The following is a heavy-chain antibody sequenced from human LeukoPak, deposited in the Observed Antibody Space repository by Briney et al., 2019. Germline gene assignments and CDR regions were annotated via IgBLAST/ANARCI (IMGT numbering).Heavy chain of an antibody. CDR2: IYYSGST. J-gene: IGHJ6*03. Sequence: SETLSLTCTVSGGSISSYYWSWIRQPPGKGLEWIGYIYYSGSTNYNPSLKSRVTISVATSKNQFSLNLSSVTAADTAVYYCARSGPYYYYYYMDVWGKGTTVTISS. CDR1: GGSISSYY. D-gene: IGHD2-8*02. CDR3: ARSGPYYYYYYMDV. V-gene: IGHV4-59*08.